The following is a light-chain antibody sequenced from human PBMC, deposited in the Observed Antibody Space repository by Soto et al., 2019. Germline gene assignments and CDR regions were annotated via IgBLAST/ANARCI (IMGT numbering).Light chain of an antibody. V-gene: IGLV2-14*01. CDR1: SSDIGAYDY. CDR3: FSFTTAHTNI. J-gene: IGLJ1*01. Sequence: QSVHTQPASLSGSPGPSITISCTGTSSDIGAYDYVSWFQQHPDKAPKLMISEVTNRPSGVSDRFSGSKSGNAASLTISGLQAEEEAYYFCFSFTTAHTNIFGTGTKVTVL. CDR2: EVT.